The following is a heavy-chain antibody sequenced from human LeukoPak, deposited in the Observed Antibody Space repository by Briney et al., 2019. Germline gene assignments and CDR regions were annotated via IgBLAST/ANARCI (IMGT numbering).Heavy chain of an antibody. CDR2: IPNDGSRK. J-gene: IGHJ4*02. CDR1: GFTFSRHG. CDR3: ARDRAWNYFDY. V-gene: IGHV3-30*03. Sequence: SGGSLRLSCAPSGFTFSRHGMHWVRQAPGKGLEWVAIIPNDGSRKYYAHSVEGRFTISRDNSKNTLYLQMDSLRAEDTAVYYCARDRAWNYFDYWRQGTLVTLSS. D-gene: IGHD3-3*01.